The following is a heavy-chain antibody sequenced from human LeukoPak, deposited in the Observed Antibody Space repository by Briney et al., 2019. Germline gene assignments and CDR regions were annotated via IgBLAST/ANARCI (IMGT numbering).Heavy chain of an antibody. CDR3: ARTYYYDNSLYGMDV. D-gene: IGHD3-22*01. Sequence: GGSLRLSCAASGFTFGTYSMSWVRQAPGKGLEWVSYISSSSNTKYYADSVKGRFSISRDNAKNSLYLQMSSLRDEDTAVYYCARTYYYDNSLYGMDVWGQGTTVTVSS. J-gene: IGHJ6*02. CDR2: ISSSSNTK. CDR1: GFTFGTYS. V-gene: IGHV3-48*02.